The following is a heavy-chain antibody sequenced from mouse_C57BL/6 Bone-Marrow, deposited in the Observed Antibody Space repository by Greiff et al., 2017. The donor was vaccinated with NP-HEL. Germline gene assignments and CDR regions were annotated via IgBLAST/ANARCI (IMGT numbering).Heavy chain of an antibody. CDR1: GYTFTSYW. CDR2: IHPNSGST. V-gene: IGHV1-64*01. D-gene: IGHD1-1*01. Sequence: QVQLQQPGAELVKPGASVKLSCKASGYTFTSYWMHWVKQRPGQGLEWIGMIHPNSGSTNYNEKFKSKATLTVDKSSSTAYMQLSSLTSDDSAVYYCARSGIYYYGSSPYYYAMDYWGQGTSVTVSS. CDR3: ARSGIYYYGSSPYYYAMDY. J-gene: IGHJ4*01.